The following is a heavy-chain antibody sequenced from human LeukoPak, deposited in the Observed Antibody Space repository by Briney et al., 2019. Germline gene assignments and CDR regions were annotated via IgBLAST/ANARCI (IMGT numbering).Heavy chain of an antibody. J-gene: IGHJ4*02. CDR2: ISGSDDST. CDR1: GFTFSSYG. V-gene: IGHV3-23*01. CDR3: AKATGYLL. D-gene: IGHD1-14*01. Sequence: GGSLRLSCAASGFTFSSYGMSWVRQAPGKGLEWVSAISGSDDSTYYADSVKGRFTISRDNSENTLFLRMNSLRAEDTAVYYCAKATGYLLWGQGTLVIVSS.